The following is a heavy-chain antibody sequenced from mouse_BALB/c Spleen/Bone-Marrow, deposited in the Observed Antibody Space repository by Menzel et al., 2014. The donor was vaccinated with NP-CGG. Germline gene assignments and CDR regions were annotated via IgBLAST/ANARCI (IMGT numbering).Heavy chain of an antibody. CDR1: GYTFTTYT. CDR3: AKRDIYYGYDGNAMDY. Sequence: VQLQESGAELARPGASVKMSSKASGYTFTTYTMHWVKQRPGQGLEWIGYINPSSGYTNYNQKFKDKATLTADKSSSTAYMQLSSLTSEDSAVYFCAKRDIYYGYDGNAMDYWGQGTSVTVSS. CDR2: INPSSGYT. J-gene: IGHJ4*01. D-gene: IGHD2-2*01. V-gene: IGHV1-4*01.